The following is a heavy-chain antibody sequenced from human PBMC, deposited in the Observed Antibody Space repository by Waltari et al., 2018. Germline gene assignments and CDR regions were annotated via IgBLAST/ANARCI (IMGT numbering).Heavy chain of an antibody. CDR3: ARQGGYGLTP. Sequence: QLQLQESGPGLVKPSETLSLTCTVSGGSISSSSYYWGWILQPPGKGLEWIGSIYYSGRTNYNPSRKSRVTMSVDTSKNQFSRQLSSVTAADTAVYYCARQGGYGLTPWGQGTLVTVSS. D-gene: IGHD5-18*01. J-gene: IGHJ5*02. CDR2: IYYSGRT. V-gene: IGHV4-39*01. CDR1: GGSISSSSYY.